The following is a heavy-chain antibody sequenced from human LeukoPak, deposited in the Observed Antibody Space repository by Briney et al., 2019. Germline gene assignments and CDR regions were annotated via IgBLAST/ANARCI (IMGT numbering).Heavy chain of an antibody. V-gene: IGHV3-11*01. CDR3: ARVSWYGSGNSINFDC. CDR1: GFTLNDYY. J-gene: IGHJ4*02. Sequence: GGSLRLSCAASGFTLNDYYMSWIRQAPGKGLEWISYISYSATIIEYADSVKGRFTISRGNAKNSLYLEMNSLRAEDTAVYYCARVSWYGSGNSINFDCWGQGALVSVSS. CDR2: ISYSATII. D-gene: IGHD3-10*01.